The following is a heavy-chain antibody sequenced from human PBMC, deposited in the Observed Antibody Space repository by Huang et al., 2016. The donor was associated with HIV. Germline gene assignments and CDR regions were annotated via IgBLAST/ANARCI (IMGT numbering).Heavy chain of an antibody. CDR3: ARDTSGWYALFPFFDS. CDR1: GGSFSGYY. V-gene: IGHV4-34*01. CDR2: INHSGTT. J-gene: IGHJ4*01. Sequence: QVQLQQWCAGRLKPSETLSLTCAVYGGSFSGYYWSLIRQPPWKGLEWIGEINHSGTTNYHPSLKSRVTISIDTSKNQFSLKLTSVTAADTAVYYCARDTSGWYALFPFFDSGGHGSPVTVSS. D-gene: IGHD6-19*01.